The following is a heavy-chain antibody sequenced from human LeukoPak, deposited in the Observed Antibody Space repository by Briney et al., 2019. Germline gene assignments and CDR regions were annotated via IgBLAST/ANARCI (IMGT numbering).Heavy chain of an antibody. Sequence: SETLSLTCTVSGGSISSSGCYWGWIRQPPGEGLEWIGTIYYSGSTYYNPSLKSRVTISVDTSKNQFSLNLRSVTAADTAVYYCARSFPGAVFLDYWGQGTLVTVPP. D-gene: IGHD2-8*01. CDR2: IYYSGST. V-gene: IGHV4-39*01. CDR3: ARSFPGAVFLDY. J-gene: IGHJ4*02. CDR1: GGSISSSGCY.